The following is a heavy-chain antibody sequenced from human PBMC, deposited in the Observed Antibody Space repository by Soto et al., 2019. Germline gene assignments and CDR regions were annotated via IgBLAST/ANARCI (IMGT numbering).Heavy chain of an antibody. Sequence: QVQLVQSGAEAKKPGASVKVSCKTSGGTFSSYAISWVRQAPGQGLEWMGGIVPLFRTTNYAQKFQGRVTITADTSTYTVYMALSGRRAGDTAVYYCARGGYSSTWSNLLDRSGLDVWCQGTTVTVSS. J-gene: IGHJ6*02. CDR1: GGTFSSYA. V-gene: IGHV1-69*06. D-gene: IGHD6-13*01. CDR3: ARGGYSSTWSNLLDRSGLDV. CDR2: IVPLFRTT.